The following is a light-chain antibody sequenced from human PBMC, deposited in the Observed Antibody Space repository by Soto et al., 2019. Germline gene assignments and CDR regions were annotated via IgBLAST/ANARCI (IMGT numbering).Light chain of an antibody. V-gene: IGLV2-14*01. CDR2: HVS. CDR3: SSYTRGGRVI. J-gene: IGLJ2*01. Sequence: QSVLTQPASVSGSPGQSITISCTATTSDVGDYNYVSWYQQYPGKAPKPIIYHVSNRPSGVSNRFSGSKSGDTASLTISGLQAEDEGDYYCSSYTRGGRVIFGGGPKLPVL. CDR1: TSDVGDYNY.